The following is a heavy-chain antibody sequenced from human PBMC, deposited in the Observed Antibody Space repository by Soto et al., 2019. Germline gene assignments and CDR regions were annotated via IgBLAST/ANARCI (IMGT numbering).Heavy chain of an antibody. CDR3: ARDSDYIIAY. D-gene: IGHD4-17*01. J-gene: IGHJ4*02. V-gene: IGHV1-18*01. Sequence: SGRVSCKASGYTFTSYGISWVRQAPGQGLEWVGWIHTYNGNTNFAQKLQGRVTLTTDTSTSTAYMELRSLRSDDTAVYYCARDSDYIIAYWGQGTLVTVSS. CDR1: GYTFTSYG. CDR2: IHTYNGNT.